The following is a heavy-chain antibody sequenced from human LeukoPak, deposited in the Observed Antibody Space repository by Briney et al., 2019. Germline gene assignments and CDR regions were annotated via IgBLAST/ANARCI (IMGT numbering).Heavy chain of an antibody. Sequence: GSSVKVSCKASGGTFSSYAISWVRQAPGQGLEWMGRIIPILGIANYAQKFQGRVTITADKSTSTAYMELSSLRSEDTAVYYCARVKEETSATIPDYFQHWGQGTLVTVSS. CDR3: ARVKEETSATIPDYFQH. D-gene: IGHD5-12*01. V-gene: IGHV1-69*04. CDR2: IIPILGIA. CDR1: GGTFSSYA. J-gene: IGHJ1*01.